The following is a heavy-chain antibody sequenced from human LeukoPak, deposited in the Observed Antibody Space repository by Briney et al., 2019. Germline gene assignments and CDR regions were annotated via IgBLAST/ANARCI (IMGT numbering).Heavy chain of an antibody. CDR1: GFTFSNYA. Sequence: PGGSLRLSCAASGFTFSNYAMTWVRQAPGKRLEWVSALSGSGGSAYYADSVKGRFTISRDNSKNTLYLQMNSLRAEDTAVYYCAKGRYESSGFNWAAWGQGTLVTVSS. V-gene: IGHV3-23*01. CDR3: AKGRYESSGFNWAA. CDR2: LSGSGGSA. D-gene: IGHD3-22*01. J-gene: IGHJ4*02.